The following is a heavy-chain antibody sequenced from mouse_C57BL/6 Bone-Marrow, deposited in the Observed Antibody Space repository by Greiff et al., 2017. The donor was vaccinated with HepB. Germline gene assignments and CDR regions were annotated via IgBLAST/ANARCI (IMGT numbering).Heavy chain of an antibody. CDR2: IDPENGDT. CDR3: TKTYYYGSSYDWFAY. D-gene: IGHD1-1*01. Sequence: EVMLVESGAELVRPGASVKLSCTASGFNIKDDYMHWVKQRPEQGLEWIGWIDPENGDTEYASKFQGKATITADTSSNTAYLQLSSLTSEDTAVYYCTKTYYYGSSYDWFAYWGQGTLVTVSA. V-gene: IGHV14-4*01. CDR1: GFNIKDDY. J-gene: IGHJ3*01.